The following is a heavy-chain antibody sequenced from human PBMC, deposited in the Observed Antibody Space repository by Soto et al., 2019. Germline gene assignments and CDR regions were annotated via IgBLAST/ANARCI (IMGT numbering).Heavy chain of an antibody. CDR2: IIPIFGTA. Sequence: SVKVSCKASGGTFSSYAISWVRQAPGQGLEWMGGIIPIFGTANYAQKFQGRVTITADESTSTAYMELSSLRSEDTAVYYCARDYSDSSGYYYDRFDYWGQGTLVTVSS. V-gene: IGHV1-69*13. D-gene: IGHD3-22*01. CDR3: ARDYSDSSGYYYDRFDY. CDR1: GGTFSSYA. J-gene: IGHJ4*02.